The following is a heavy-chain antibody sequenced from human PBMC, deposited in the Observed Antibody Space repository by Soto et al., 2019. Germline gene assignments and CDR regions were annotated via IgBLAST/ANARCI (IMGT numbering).Heavy chain of an antibody. J-gene: IGHJ4*02. V-gene: IGHV3-15*01. CDR2: IKSKTDGGTT. CDR1: VFTFSNAW. Sequence: GWSLRLSCASSVFTFSNAWMSWVRQAPGKGLEWVGRIKSKTDGGTTDYAAPVKGRFTISRDDSKNTLYLQMNSLKTEDTAVYYCTTAPSSYVDYWGQGTLVTVSS. D-gene: IGHD3-16*01. CDR3: TTAPSSYVDY.